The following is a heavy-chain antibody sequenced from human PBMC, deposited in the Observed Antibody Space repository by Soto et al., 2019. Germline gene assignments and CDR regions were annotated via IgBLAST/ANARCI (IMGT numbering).Heavy chain of an antibody. Sequence: QITLKESGPTLVKPTQVLTLTCSFSGFPLSTLGAGVGWVRQPPGKALEWLALIYWDDDRQYSPPLKTRLTITKDTSKNQVVLTLTNMDPVDTGTYFCAHTQLTTGANAFDVWGQGTIVTVSS. CDR2: IYWDDDR. D-gene: IGHD1-1*01. CDR1: GFPLSTLGAG. J-gene: IGHJ3*01. CDR3: AHTQLTTGANAFDV. V-gene: IGHV2-5*02.